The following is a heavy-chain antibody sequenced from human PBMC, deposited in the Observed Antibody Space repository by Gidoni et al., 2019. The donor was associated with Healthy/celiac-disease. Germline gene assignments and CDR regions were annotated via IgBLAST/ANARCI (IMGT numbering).Heavy chain of an antibody. CDR3: ARVTYSGSSYYYYYGMDV. Sequence: QVQLQQWGAGLLKPSETLSLTCAVYGGSFSGYYWSWIRQPPGKGLEWIGEINHSGSTNYNPSLKSRVTISVDTSKNQFSLKLSSVTAADTAVYYCARVTYSGSSYYYYYGMDVWGQGTTVTVSS. J-gene: IGHJ6*02. V-gene: IGHV4-34*01. CDR1: GGSFSGYY. D-gene: IGHD1-26*01. CDR2: INHSGST.